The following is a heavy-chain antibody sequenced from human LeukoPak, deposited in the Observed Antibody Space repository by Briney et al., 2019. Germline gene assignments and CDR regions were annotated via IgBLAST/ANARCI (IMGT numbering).Heavy chain of an antibody. Sequence: PSETLSLICTVSGGSISTYYWSWIRQPPGKGLEWIGYIYHSGSTNYNPSLKSRITISVDTSQNQFSLKLSSVTAADTAVYYCARDGYSGSDALWGQGTLVTVSS. CDR3: ARDGYSGSDAL. D-gene: IGHD5-12*01. CDR1: GGSISTYY. J-gene: IGHJ4*02. CDR2: IYHSGST. V-gene: IGHV4-59*01.